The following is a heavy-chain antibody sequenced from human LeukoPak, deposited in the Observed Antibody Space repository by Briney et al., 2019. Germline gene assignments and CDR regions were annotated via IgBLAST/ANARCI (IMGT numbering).Heavy chain of an antibody. Sequence: ASVKVSCKASGYTFTSYGISWVRQAPGQGLEWMGWINPNSGGTNYAQKFQGRVTMTRDTSISTAYMELSRLRSDDTAVYYCARVLWQLVDYWGQGTLVTVSS. V-gene: IGHV1-2*02. J-gene: IGHJ4*02. CDR2: INPNSGGT. D-gene: IGHD6-6*01. CDR3: ARVLWQLVDY. CDR1: GYTFTSYG.